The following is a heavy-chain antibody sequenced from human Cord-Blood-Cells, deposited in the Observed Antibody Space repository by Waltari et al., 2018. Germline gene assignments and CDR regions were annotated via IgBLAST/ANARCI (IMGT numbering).Heavy chain of an antibody. CDR2: IYYSGST. Sequence: QLQLQESGPGLVKPSETLSPTCTVSGGPISSSSYYWGWIRQPPGKGLEWIGSIYYSGSTYYNPSLKSRVTISVDTSKNQFSLKLSSVTAADTAVYYCARHNKVYNWFDPWGQGTLVTVSS. V-gene: IGHV4-39*01. CDR1: GGPISSSSYY. CDR3: ARHNKVYNWFDP. D-gene: IGHD2-8*01. J-gene: IGHJ5*02.